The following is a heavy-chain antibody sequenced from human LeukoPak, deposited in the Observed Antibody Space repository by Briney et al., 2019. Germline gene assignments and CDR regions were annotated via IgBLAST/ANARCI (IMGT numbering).Heavy chain of an antibody. CDR1: GGSVSSGSYY. D-gene: IGHD3-3*01. V-gene: IGHV4-61*01. CDR2: IYYSGST. Sequence: TPSETLSLTCTVSGGSVSSGSYYWSWIRQPPGKGLEWIGYIYYSGSTNYNPSLKSRVTISVDTSKNQFSLKLSSVTAADTAVYYCARAVYDFWSGKDENWFDPWGQGTLVTVSS. J-gene: IGHJ5*02. CDR3: ARAVYDFWSGKDENWFDP.